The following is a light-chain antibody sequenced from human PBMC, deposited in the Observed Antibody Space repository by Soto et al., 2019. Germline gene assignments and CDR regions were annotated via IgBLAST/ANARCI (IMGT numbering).Light chain of an antibody. CDR2: GNH. J-gene: IGLJ1*01. Sequence: QSVLTQPPSVSGAPGQRVTISCSGSSSNIGAGYDVHWYQQLPGTAPKLLISGNHNRPSGVPDRFSGSKSGTSASLAITGLQAEDEADYYCQSYDRSLSGFYVFXTGTKLTVL. CDR1: SSNIGAGYD. V-gene: IGLV1-40*01. CDR3: QSYDRSLSGFYV.